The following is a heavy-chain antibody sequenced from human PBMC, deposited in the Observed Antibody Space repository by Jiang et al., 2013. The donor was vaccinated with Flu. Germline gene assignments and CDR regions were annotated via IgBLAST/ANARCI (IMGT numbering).Heavy chain of an antibody. V-gene: IGHV1-2*06. D-gene: IGHD3-10*01. J-gene: IGHJ6*02. Sequence: SGAEVKKPGASVKVSCKASGYTFTGYYMHWVRQAPGQGLEWMGRINPNSGGTNYAQKFQGRVTMTRDTSISTAYMELSRLRSDDTAVYYCARVRMGYYGSGSYGMDVWGQGTTVTVSS. CDR1: GYTFTGYY. CDR3: ARVRMGYYGSGSYGMDV. CDR2: INPNSGGT.